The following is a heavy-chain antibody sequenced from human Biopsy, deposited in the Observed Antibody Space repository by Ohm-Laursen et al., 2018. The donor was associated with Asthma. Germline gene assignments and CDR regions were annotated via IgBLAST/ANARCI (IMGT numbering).Heavy chain of an antibody. D-gene: IGHD1-20*01. V-gene: IGHV4-34*01. CDR3: ARAAITGIRGWFDP. J-gene: IGHJ5*02. Sequence: DTLSLTCTVYDGYLTGHYWNWIRQPPGKGLEWIGDIDQSGYTNYNPSLKSRVTISADTSKNQFHLKLSSVTAADTAVYFCARAAITGIRGWFDPWGQGTQVTVSS. CDR2: IDQSGYT. CDR1: DGYLTGHY.